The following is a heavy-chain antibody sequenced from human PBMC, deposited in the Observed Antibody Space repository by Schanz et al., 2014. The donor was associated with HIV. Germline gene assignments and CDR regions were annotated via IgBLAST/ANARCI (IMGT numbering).Heavy chain of an antibody. J-gene: IGHJ6*02. CDR2: ISYDGRKK. Sequence: QVQLVESGGGVVQPGRSLRLSCAASGFTFSSDGMHWVRQAPGKGLEWVTFISYDGRKKYYADSVKGRFTMSRDNSNNTLYLQMKSLTPEDTAVYYCARDLGRYYYGSGSYYNPYGVDVWGQGTTVTVSS. CDR3: ARDLGRYYYGSGSYYNPYGVDV. CDR1: GFTFSSDG. D-gene: IGHD3-10*01. V-gene: IGHV3-30*03.